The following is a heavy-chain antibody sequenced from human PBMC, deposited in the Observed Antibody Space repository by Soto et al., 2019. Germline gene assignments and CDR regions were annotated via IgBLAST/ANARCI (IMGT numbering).Heavy chain of an antibody. Sequence: QVQLVQSGAEVKKPGASVKVSCEASGYPFDSFDINWVRQAAGQGLEWMGWMNPDSGDTAVAQRFQDRIIMTRTTTTSTAYMELSRLTPDDSAVYFCGRQPGGVATPGDDYWGQGTLVTVSS. CDR3: GRQPGGVATPGDDY. V-gene: IGHV1-8*01. CDR1: GYPFDSFD. D-gene: IGHD2-15*01. J-gene: IGHJ4*02. CDR2: MNPDSGDT.